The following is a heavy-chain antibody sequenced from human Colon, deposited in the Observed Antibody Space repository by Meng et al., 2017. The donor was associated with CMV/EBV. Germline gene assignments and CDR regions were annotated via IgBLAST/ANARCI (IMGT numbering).Heavy chain of an antibody. CDR2: ADWNDDK. D-gene: IGHD3-16*01. J-gene: IGHJ4*02. CDR3: ARRIALGGGPYYFDY. CDR1: GFSLPTTGVA. Sequence: SGPTLVKPTQTLTPTCTFSGFSLPTTGVAVGWVRQPPEKALEWIGFADWNDDKRYHPSLKNRVAITADTSKNEVVLIMTDMDPVDTATYYCARRIALGGGPYYFDYWGQGALVTVSS. V-gene: IGHV2-5*01.